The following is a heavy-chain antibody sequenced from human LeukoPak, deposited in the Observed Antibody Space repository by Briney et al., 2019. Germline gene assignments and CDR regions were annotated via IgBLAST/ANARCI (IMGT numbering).Heavy chain of an antibody. D-gene: IGHD2-2*01. J-gene: IGHJ5*01. CDR1: GYRFTDYW. CDR3: ARRSYCYSTSCHGYWFDS. CDR2: IYPGDSDS. V-gene: IGHV5-51*01. Sequence: HGESLKISCKGSGYRFTDYWIAWVRQMPGKGLEWMGIIYPGDSDSRYSPSFQGQVTFSADKSISTAYLQWSSLKASDTAMYYCARRSYCYSTSCHGYWFDSWGQGTLVTVSS.